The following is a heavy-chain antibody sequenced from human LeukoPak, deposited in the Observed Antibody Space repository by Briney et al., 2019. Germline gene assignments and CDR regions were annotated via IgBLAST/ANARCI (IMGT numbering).Heavy chain of an antibody. CDR1: GFTFSSYA. CDR2: INDSGGSK. V-gene: IGHV3-23*01. CDR3: AKRGPAGAGKSPDYFDY. J-gene: IGHJ4*02. Sequence: HTGGSLRLSCAASGFTFSSYAMSWVRQAPGKGLEWVSGINDSGGSKSHADSVKGRFTISRDNSRNTLYLQMNSLRAEDTAVYYCAKRGPAGAGKSPDYFDYWGQGTLVTVSS. D-gene: IGHD6-19*01.